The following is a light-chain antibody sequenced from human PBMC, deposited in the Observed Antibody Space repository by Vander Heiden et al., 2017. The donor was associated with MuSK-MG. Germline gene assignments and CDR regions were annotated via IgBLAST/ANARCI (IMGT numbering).Light chain of an antibody. CDR3: QQYDKLVT. CDR2: DVS. CDR1: QHIGHY. V-gene: IGKV1-33*01. J-gene: IGKJ5*01. Sequence: DVQLTQSPSSLSASIGDRITITCQASQHIGHYLNWFQQKPGRAPKLLIYDVSNLETGVPSRFSGGGSGSYFTFTISNLQPEDVATYYCQQYDKLVTFGQGTRLDIK.